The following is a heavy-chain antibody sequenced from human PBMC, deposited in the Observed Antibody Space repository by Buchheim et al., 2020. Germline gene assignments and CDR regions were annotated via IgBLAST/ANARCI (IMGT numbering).Heavy chain of an antibody. D-gene: IGHD2-2*01. CDR3: ARHVIVVVPAAAQAYGMDV. J-gene: IGHJ6*02. V-gene: IGHV5-10-1*03. CDR1: GYSFPNYW. CDR2: IDPSDSYT. Sequence: VQLVQSGAEVKKPGESLRISCKHSGYSFPNYWITWVRQMPGKGLEWMGRIDPSDSYTNYSPSFQGHVPISADKSISTAYPQWSSLKASDTAMYYCARHVIVVVPAAAQAYGMDVWGQGTT.